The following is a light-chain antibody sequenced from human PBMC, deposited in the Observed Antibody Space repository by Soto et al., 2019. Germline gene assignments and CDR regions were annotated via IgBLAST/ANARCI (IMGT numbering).Light chain of an antibody. CDR1: QSVTSK. V-gene: IGKV3-20*01. Sequence: EVVLTQSPGTLSLSPGDRATLSCGASQSVTSKLAWYQQKPGQAPRLLIYGASTRATGVPDRFSGSGSGTDFTLTISRLEPEDVAVFYCHQYGSSPQTFGQGTKVDIK. J-gene: IGKJ1*01. CDR3: HQYGSSPQT. CDR2: GAS.